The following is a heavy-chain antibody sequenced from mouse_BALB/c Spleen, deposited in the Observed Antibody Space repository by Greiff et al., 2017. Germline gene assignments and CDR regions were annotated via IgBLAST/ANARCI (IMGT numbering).Heavy chain of an antibody. CDR3: ANYYGSGWYFDV. CDR1: GYSITSDYA. D-gene: IGHD1-1*01. CDR2: ISYSGST. V-gene: IGHV3-2*02. J-gene: IGHJ1*01. Sequence: DVKLQESGPGLVKPSQSLSLTCTVTGYSITSDYAWNWIRQFPGNKLEWMGYISYSGSTSYNPSLKSRISITRDTSKNQFFLQLNSVTTEDTATYYCANYYGSGWYFDVWGAGTTVTVSS.